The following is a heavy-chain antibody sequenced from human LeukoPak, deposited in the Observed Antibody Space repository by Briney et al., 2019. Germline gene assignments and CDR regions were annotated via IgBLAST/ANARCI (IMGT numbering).Heavy chain of an antibody. CDR2: IKQDGSVK. J-gene: IGHJ5*02. V-gene: IGHV3-7*01. D-gene: IGHD3-10*01. Sequence: GGSLRLSCAASGFNFSPYWVNWVRQAPGKGLEWVANIKQDGSVKYYVDSVKGRFTISRDNAKNSLFVRMNSLRVEDTAVYYCARDSGWKFDPWGQGTLVTVSS. CDR3: ARDSGWKFDP. CDR1: GFNFSPYW.